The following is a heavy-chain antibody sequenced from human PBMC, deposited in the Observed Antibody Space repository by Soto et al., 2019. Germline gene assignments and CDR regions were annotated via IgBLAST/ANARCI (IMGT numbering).Heavy chain of an antibody. V-gene: IGHV4-30-4*01. CDR2: IYYSGST. CDR3: VRGYYYENSACPPGE. Sequence: SETLSLTCTVSGDSISTPHYYWSWIRQPPGKGLEWIGYIYYSGSTYYNPSPKSRVTISEDTPKNQFSLKLTYVTAADTAVYYCVRGYYYENSACPPGEGGKGTLVT. J-gene: IGHJ4*01. D-gene: IGHD3-22*01. CDR1: GDSISTPHYY.